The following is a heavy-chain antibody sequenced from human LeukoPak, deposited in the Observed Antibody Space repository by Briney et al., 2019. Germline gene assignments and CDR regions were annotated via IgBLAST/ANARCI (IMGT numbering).Heavy chain of an antibody. J-gene: IGHJ3*02. D-gene: IGHD3-22*01. CDR3: ARPRTSYDSEAFDI. Sequence: ASVKVSCKASEYTFTSYDINWVRQATGQGLEWMGWMNPNSGNTGFAQKFQGRVTMTRNTSISTAYMELSSLRSEDTAVYYCARPRTSYDSEAFDIWGQGTMVTVSS. V-gene: IGHV1-8*01. CDR1: EYTFTSYD. CDR2: MNPNSGNT.